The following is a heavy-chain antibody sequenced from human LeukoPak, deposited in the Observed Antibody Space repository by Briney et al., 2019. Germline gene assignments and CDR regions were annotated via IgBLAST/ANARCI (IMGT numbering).Heavy chain of an antibody. Sequence: APVKVSCKASGYTFTGYYMHWVRQAPGQGLEWMGWINPNSGGTNYAQKFQGRVTMTRDTSISTAYMELSRLRSDDTAVYYCARIEPTRYYYDSSGYYPYWGQGTLVTVSS. V-gene: IGHV1-2*02. CDR3: ARIEPTRYYYDSSGYYPY. J-gene: IGHJ4*02. CDR2: INPNSGGT. CDR1: GYTFTGYY. D-gene: IGHD3-22*01.